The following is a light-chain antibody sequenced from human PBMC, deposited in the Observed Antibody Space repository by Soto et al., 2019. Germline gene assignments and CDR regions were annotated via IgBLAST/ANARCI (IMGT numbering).Light chain of an antibody. CDR1: SSDVGGYNH. CDR3: CSNTASTTRI. Sequence: LTQPASVSGSPGQSITISCTGTSSDVGGYNHVSWYQHHPGKAPKLMIYEVTKRPSGVSNRFSGSKSGDTASLTISGLQADDDADYYCCSNTASTTRIFGNATTVTVL. V-gene: IGLV2-14*01. CDR2: EVT. J-gene: IGLJ1*01.